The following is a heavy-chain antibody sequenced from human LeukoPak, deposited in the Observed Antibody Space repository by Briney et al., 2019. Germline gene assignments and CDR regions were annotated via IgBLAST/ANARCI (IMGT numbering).Heavy chain of an antibody. CDR1: GFTFDDYA. CDR2: ISWNSGSI. J-gene: IGHJ4*02. CDR3: AKEGLGLLFLHSGSSGRPFDY. V-gene: IGHV3-9*01. D-gene: IGHD1-26*01. Sequence: AGRSLRLSCAASGFTFDDYAMHWVRQAPGKGLEWVSGISWNSGSIGYADSVKGRFTISRDNAKNSLYLQMNSLRAEDTALYYCAKEGLGLLFLHSGSSGRPFDYWGQGTLVTVSS.